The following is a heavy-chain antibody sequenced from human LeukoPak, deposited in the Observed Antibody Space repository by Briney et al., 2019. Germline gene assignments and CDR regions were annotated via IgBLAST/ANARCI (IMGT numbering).Heavy chain of an antibody. Sequence: GGSLRLSCAASGLTFDDYAMQWVRQAPGKGLEWVSGISWNSGSIGYADSVKGRFTISRDNAKNSLYLQMNSLRAEDTALYYCAKGRDKYQLLSKNWFDPWGQGTLVTVSS. J-gene: IGHJ5*02. V-gene: IGHV3-9*01. CDR1: GLTFDDYA. D-gene: IGHD2-2*01. CDR2: ISWNSGSI. CDR3: AKGRDKYQLLSKNWFDP.